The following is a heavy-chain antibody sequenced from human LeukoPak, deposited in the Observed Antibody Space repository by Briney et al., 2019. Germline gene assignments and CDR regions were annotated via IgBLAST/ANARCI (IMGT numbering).Heavy chain of an antibody. Sequence: GGSLRLSCAASGFTFSSYGMHWVRQAPGKGLEWVAVISYGGSNKYYADSVKGRFTISRDNSKNTLYLQMNSLRAEDTAVYYCAKGSSDYYASGRLDYWGPGTLVTVSS. CDR3: AKGSSDYYASGRLDY. D-gene: IGHD3-10*01. V-gene: IGHV3-30*18. CDR1: GFTFSSYG. CDR2: ISYGGSNK. J-gene: IGHJ4*02.